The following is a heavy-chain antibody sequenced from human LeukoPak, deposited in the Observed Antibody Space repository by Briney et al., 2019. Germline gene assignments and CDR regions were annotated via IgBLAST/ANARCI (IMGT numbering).Heavy chain of an antibody. CDR3: ARQTLKPGITMVRALLPRPRNWFDP. J-gene: IGHJ5*02. V-gene: IGHV4-39*01. CDR1: GGSISSSSYY. Sequence: SETLSLTCTVSGGSISSSSYYWGWIRQPPGKGLEWIGSIYYSGSTYYNPSLKSRVTMSVDTSKNQFSLKLSSVTAADTAVYYCARQTLKPGITMVRALLPRPRNWFDPWGQGTLVTVSS. D-gene: IGHD3-10*01. CDR2: IYYSGST.